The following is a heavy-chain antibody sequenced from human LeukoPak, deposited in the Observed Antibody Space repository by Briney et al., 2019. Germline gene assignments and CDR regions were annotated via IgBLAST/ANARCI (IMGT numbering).Heavy chain of an antibody. V-gene: IGHV1-69*06. Sequence: SVKVSCKASGGTFSSYAISWVRQAPGQGLEWMGGIIPIFGTANYAQKFQGRVTITADKSTSTAYMELSSLRSEDTAVYYCARIRLTGGFGYYDSSGYYLDYWGQGTLVTVSS. CDR1: GGTFSSYA. D-gene: IGHD3-22*01. J-gene: IGHJ4*02. CDR3: ARIRLTGGFGYYDSSGYYLDY. CDR2: IIPIFGTA.